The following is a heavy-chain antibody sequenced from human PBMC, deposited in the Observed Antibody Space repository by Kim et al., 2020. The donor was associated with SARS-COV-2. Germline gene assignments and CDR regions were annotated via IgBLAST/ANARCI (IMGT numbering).Heavy chain of an antibody. CDR1: GFTFSSYW. J-gene: IGHJ4*02. CDR2: IKQDGSEK. D-gene: IGHD2-21*02. Sequence: GWSLRLSCAASGFTFSSYWMSWVRQAPGKGLEWVANIKQDGSEKNYVDSVKGRFTISRDNAKKLVYLQMNSLRAEDTAVYYCGSGGNSGNWGQGTLVTVSS. CDR3: GSGGNSGN. V-gene: IGHV3-7*01.